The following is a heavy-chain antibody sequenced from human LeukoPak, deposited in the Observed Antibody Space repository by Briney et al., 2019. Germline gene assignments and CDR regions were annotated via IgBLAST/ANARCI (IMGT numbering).Heavy chain of an antibody. J-gene: IGHJ4*02. V-gene: IGHV3-23*01. D-gene: IGHD2/OR15-2a*01. Sequence: GGSLRLSCAASGFTFSDYAMSWVRQAPGKGLEWVASISGSGGSTYYADAVKDRFPISRDNSRKTLYLQMNSLRAEDTAIYFCARSFTTKLDYWGQGTLVTVSS. CDR2: ISGSGGST. CDR3: ARSFTTKLDY. CDR1: GFTFSDYA.